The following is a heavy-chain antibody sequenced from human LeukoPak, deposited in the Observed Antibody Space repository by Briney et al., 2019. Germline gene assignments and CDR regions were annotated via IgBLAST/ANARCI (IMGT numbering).Heavy chain of an antibody. D-gene: IGHD3-22*01. CDR1: GYTFTSYY. CDR3: ARDRQRNYYDSSGPLRTFDI. Sequence: ASVTVSCKASGYTFTSYYMHWVRQAPGQGLEWMGMINPSGGSTSYAQKFQGRVTMTRDTSTSTVYMELSSLRSEDTAVYYCARDRQRNYYDSSGPLRTFDIWGQGTMVTVSS. J-gene: IGHJ3*02. V-gene: IGHV1-46*01. CDR2: INPSGGST.